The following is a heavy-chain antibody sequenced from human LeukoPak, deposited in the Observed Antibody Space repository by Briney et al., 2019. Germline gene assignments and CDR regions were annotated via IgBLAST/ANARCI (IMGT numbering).Heavy chain of an antibody. D-gene: IGHD3-10*01. V-gene: IGHV4-61*02. CDR2: IDTSGST. CDR1: GGSISSGSYY. CDR3: ASSQGSSYYYYMDV. J-gene: IGHJ6*03. Sequence: SETLSLTCTVSGGSISSGSYYWSWIRQPAGKGLEWIGRIDTSGSTNYNPSLKSRVTISVDTSKNQFSLKLSSVTAADTAVYYCASSQGSSYYYYMDVWGKGTTVTVSS.